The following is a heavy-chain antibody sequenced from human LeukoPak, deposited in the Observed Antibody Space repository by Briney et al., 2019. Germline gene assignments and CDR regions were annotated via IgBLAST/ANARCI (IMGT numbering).Heavy chain of an antibody. V-gene: IGHV4-39*01. D-gene: IGHD3-10*01. Sequence: SETLSLTCTVSGGSISSSSYYWGWIRQPPGKGLEWIGSIYYSGSTYYNPSLKSRVTISVDTSKNQFSLKLSSVTAADTAVYYCARHPLFPGVTSTKFDPWGQGTLVTVSS. CDR1: GGSISSSSYY. J-gene: IGHJ5*02. CDR3: ARHPLFPGVTSTKFDP. CDR2: IYYSGST.